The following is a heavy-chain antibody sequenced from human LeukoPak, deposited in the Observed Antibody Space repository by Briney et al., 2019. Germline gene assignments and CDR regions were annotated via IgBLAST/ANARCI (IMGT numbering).Heavy chain of an antibody. D-gene: IGHD3-3*01. V-gene: IGHV4-34*01. CDR2: INHSGST. CDR3: ARGRYDFWSGYHTFDY. J-gene: IGHJ4*02. CDR1: GFTVSSNS. Sequence: GSLRLSCTVSGFTVSSNSMSWIRQPPGKGLEWIGEINHSGSTNYNPSLKSRVTISVDTSKNQFSLKLSSVTAADTAVYYCARGRYDFWSGYHTFDYWGQGTLVTVSS.